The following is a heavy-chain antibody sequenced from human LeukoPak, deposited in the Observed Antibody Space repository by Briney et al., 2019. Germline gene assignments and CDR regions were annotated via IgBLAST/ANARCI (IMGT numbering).Heavy chain of an antibody. CDR3: ARGLATAQGEAALAL. V-gene: IGHV4-30-4*01. Sequence: SETLSLTCTVSGGSIGSGDYYWSWTRQPPGKGLEWIGYIYYSGSTYYNPSLKSRVTISVDTSKNQFSLKLSSVTAADTAVYYCARGLATAQGEAALALWGQGTLVTVSS. D-gene: IGHD2-15*01. CDR1: GGSIGSGDYY. J-gene: IGHJ4*02. CDR2: IYYSGST.